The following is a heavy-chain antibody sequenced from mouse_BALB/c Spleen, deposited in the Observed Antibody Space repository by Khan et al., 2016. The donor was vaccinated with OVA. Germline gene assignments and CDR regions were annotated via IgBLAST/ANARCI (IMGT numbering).Heavy chain of an antibody. Sequence: DLVKPGASVKLSCKASGYTFTSYWINWIKQRPGQGLEWIGRIAPGSGSTYYNEMFKGKATLTVDTSSSTAYIQLSSLSSEDSAAHFCARENYYGSTCYAMDYWGQGTSVTVSS. J-gene: IGHJ4*01. D-gene: IGHD1-1*01. CDR3: ARENYYGSTCYAMDY. CDR2: IAPGSGST. V-gene: IGHV1S41*01. CDR1: GYTFTSYW.